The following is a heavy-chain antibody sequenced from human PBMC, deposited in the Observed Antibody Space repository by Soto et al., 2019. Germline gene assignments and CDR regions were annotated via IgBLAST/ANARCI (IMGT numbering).Heavy chain of an antibody. CDR3: ARGDAGYSSSWYRYYYFMDV. V-gene: IGHV4-34*01. CDR2: INHSGST. D-gene: IGHD6-13*01. CDR1: GGSFSGYY. J-gene: IGHJ6*03. Sequence: SETLSLTCAVYGGSFSGYYWSWIRQPPGKGLEWIGEINHSGSTNYNPSLKSRVTISVDTSKNQFSLKLSSVTAADTAVYYCARGDAGYSSSWYRYYYFMDVWGKGNTVTVYS.